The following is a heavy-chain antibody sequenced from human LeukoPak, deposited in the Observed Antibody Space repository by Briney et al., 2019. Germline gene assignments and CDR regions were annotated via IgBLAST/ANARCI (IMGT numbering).Heavy chain of an antibody. D-gene: IGHD3-3*01. J-gene: IGHJ6*03. CDR3: ARGPTYYDFWSGYYSYYYYYMDV. CDR2: MNPNSGNT. Sequence: RASVKVSCXASGYTFTSYDINWVRLATGQGLEWMGWMNPNSGNTGYAQKFQGRVTMTRNTSISTAYMELSSLRSEDTAVYYCARGPTYYDFWSGYYSYYYYYMDVWGKGTTVTVSS. CDR1: GYTFTSYD. V-gene: IGHV1-8*01.